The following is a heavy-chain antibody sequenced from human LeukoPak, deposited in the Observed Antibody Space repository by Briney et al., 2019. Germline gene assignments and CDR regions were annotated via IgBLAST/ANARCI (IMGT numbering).Heavy chain of an antibody. CDR1: GGSISSSSYY. CDR2: IYTSGST. J-gene: IGHJ3*02. CDR3: ARQHYVALLVDAFDI. V-gene: IGHV4-61*02. D-gene: IGHD4-17*01. Sequence: SETLSLTCTVSGGSISSSSYYWGWIRQPPGKGLEWIGRIYTSGSTNYNPSLKSRVTISVDTSKNQFSLKLSSVTAADTAVYYCARQHYVALLVDAFDIWGQGTMVTVSS.